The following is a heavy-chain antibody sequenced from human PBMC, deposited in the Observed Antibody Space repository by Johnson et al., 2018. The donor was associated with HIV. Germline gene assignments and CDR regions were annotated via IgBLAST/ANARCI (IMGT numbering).Heavy chain of an antibody. CDR1: GFTFSDYY. Sequence: QVQVVESGGGLVKPGGSLRLSCAASGFTFSDYYMSWIRQAPGKGLEWVSYISSSGSSIYYADSVKCRFTIDRDNAKNSLYMQMNSLRAEDTAVYYCANFRYSSSPDAFDIWGQGTMVTVSS. CDR3: ANFRYSSSPDAFDI. CDR2: ISSSGSSI. D-gene: IGHD6-6*01. J-gene: IGHJ3*02. V-gene: IGHV3-11*04.